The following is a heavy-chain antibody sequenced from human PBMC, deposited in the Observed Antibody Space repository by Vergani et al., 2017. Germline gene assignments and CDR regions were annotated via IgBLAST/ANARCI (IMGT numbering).Heavy chain of an antibody. CDR1: GFTFTDYG. D-gene: IGHD6-13*01. CDR3: TTGFPGSSWSTY. V-gene: IGHV3-49*04. Sequence: EVQLVESGGGLEQPGRSLRLSCRASGFTFTDYGISWVRQAPGKGLEWVGFVRNKEDGGTPEHAESVKGRLTISRDDAKAIAYLQMNSLKTEDTAVYYCTTGFPGSSWSTYWGQGTLVTVSS. J-gene: IGHJ4*01. CDR2: VRNKEDGGTP.